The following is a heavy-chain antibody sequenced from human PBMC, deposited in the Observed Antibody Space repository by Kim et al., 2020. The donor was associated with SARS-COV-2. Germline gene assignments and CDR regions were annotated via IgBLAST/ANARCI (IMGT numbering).Heavy chain of an antibody. CDR3: ATPRRYQLVDGMDV. V-gene: IGHV3-21*01. J-gene: IGHJ6*02. D-gene: IGHD2-2*01. Sequence: ADSVKGRFTISRDNAKNSLYLQMNSLKAEDTAVYYCATPRRYQLVDGMDVWGQGTTVTVSS.